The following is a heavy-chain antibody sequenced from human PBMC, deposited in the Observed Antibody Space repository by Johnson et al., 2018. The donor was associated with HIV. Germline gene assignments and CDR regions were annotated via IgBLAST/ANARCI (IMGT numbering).Heavy chain of an antibody. J-gene: IGHJ3*02. D-gene: IGHD1-1*01. V-gene: IGHV3-74*02. CDR2: INSDGSNK. CDR1: GFTFSTNW. CDR3: ARATTPHDAFDI. Sequence: MLLVESGGGVVQPGRSLRLSCVGSGFTFSTNWMHWVRQAPGKGLVWVSRINSDGSNKYYADSVKGRFIISRDNAKNTLYLQMNSLRAEDTAVYYCARATTPHDAFDIWGQGTMVTVSS.